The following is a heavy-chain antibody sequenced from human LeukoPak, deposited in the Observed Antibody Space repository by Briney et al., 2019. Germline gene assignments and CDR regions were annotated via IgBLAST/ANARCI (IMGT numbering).Heavy chain of an antibody. CDR1: GYTFTSYG. CDR3: ARGRSSWYDLDY. CDR2: INPNSGGT. D-gene: IGHD6-13*01. Sequence: ASVKVSCKASGYTFTSYGISWVRQAPGQGLEWMGRINPNSGGTNYAQKFQGRDTMTRDTSISTAYMELSRLRSDDTDVYYCARGRSSWYDLDYWGQGTLVTVSS. J-gene: IGHJ4*02. V-gene: IGHV1-2*05.